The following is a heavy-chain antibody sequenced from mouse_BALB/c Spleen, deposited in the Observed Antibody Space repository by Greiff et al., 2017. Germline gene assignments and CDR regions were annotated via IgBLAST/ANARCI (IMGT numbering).Heavy chain of an antibody. J-gene: IGHJ1*01. V-gene: IGHV3-6*02. D-gene: IGHD1-2*01. CDR3: ARVLYYGNWYFDV. CDR1: GYSITSGYY. Sequence: EVKLQESGPGLVKPSQSLSLTCSVTGYSITSGYYWNWIRQFPGNKLEWMGYISYDGSNNYNPSLKNRISITRDTSKNQFFLKLNSVTTEDTATYYCARVLYYGNWYFDVWGAGTTVTVSS. CDR2: ISYDGSN.